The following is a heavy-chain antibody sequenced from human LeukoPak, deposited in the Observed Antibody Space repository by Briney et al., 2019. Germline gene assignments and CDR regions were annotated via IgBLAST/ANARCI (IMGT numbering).Heavy chain of an antibody. CDR1: GYTFTSYG. V-gene: IGHV1-18*01. CDR2: ISAYNGNT. J-gene: IGHJ4*02. Sequence: ASVKVSCKASGYTFTSYGISWVRQAPGQGLEWMGWISAYNGNTNYAQKLQGRVTMTTDTSTSTAYMELRSLRSDDTAVYYCAREEGTIFGVVTNFDYWGQGTLVTVSS. D-gene: IGHD3-3*01. CDR3: AREEGTIFGVVTNFDY.